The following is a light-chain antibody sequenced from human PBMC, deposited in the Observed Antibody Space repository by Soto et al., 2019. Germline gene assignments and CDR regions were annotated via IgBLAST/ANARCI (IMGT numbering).Light chain of an antibody. Sequence: EIVLTQSPGTLSLSPGARATLSCRASQSVSSRYLAGYQQKPGQAPRLLICGASSRATGIPERFSGSGSGTDFTLTISSLEPEDFAVYYCQQYGDSPYTFGQGTKLESK. V-gene: IGKV3-20*01. CDR2: GAS. J-gene: IGKJ2*01. CDR3: QQYGDSPYT. CDR1: QSVSSRY.